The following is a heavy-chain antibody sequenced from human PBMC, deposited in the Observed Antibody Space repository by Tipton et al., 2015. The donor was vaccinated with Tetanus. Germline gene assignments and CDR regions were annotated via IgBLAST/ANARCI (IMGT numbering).Heavy chain of an antibody. CDR2: VSYSGST. CDR3: ARDQGGGRVARLNWFGP. J-gene: IGHJ5*02. D-gene: IGHD3-16*01. CDR1: GGSVRSGDYS. Sequence: TLSLTCTVSGGSVRSGDYSWNWIRQPPGKGLEWLAYVSYSGSTFYNPSFKSRVTISVDTSNNQFSLRLSSVTAADSGVYYCARDQGGGRVARLNWFGPWGQGALVTVSS. V-gene: IGHV4-30-4*07.